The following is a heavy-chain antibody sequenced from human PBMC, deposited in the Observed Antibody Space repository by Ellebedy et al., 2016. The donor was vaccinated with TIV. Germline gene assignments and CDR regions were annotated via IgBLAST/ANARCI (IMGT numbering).Heavy chain of an antibody. Sequence: GGSLRLXCAASGFTISSYWMSWVRQAPGKGLEWVANIKQDGSEKYYVDSVKGRFTISRDNAKNSLYLQMNSLRAEDTAVYYCARVVKYYYYYGMDVWGQGTTVTVSS. CDR3: ARVVKYYYYYGMDV. CDR2: IKQDGSEK. D-gene: IGHD3-22*01. V-gene: IGHV3-7*01. J-gene: IGHJ6*02. CDR1: GFTISSYW.